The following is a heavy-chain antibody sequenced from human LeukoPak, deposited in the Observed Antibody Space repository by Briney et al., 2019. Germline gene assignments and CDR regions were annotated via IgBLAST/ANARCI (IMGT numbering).Heavy chain of an antibody. V-gene: IGHV4-34*01. D-gene: IGHD6-19*01. Sequence: PSETLSLTCAVSGGSFTGSFSTYYWSWIRQPPGKGLEWIGEINHSGSTTYNPSLKSRVTISIDTSKNHFSLKLSSVTAADTAMYYCARNGWYSVDYWGPGTQVIVSS. CDR1: GGSFTGSFSTYY. CDR2: INHSGST. J-gene: IGHJ4*02. CDR3: ARNGWYSVDY.